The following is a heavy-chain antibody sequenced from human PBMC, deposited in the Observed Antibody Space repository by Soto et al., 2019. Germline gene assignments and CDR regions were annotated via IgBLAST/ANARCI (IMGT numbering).Heavy chain of an antibody. CDR1: GDSITSNSYF. V-gene: IGHV4-39*07. Sequence: SETLSLTCTVSGDSITSNSYFWAWIRQPPGKGLEWIGEINHSGSTNYNPSLKSRVTISVDTSKNQFSLKLSSVTAADTAVYYCARGVWERIAAAGPFDYWGQGTLVTVS. CDR2: INHSGST. CDR3: ARGVWERIAAAGPFDY. D-gene: IGHD6-13*01. J-gene: IGHJ4*02.